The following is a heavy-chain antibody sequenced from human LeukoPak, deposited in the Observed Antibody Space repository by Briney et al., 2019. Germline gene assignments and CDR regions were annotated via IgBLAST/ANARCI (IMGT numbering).Heavy chain of an antibody. CDR1: GGTFSSYA. V-gene: IGHV1-69*04. CDR3: ASPSASTVTTDYYYYGMDV. J-gene: IGHJ6*02. Sequence: GSSVKVSCKASGGTFSSYAISWVRQAPGQGLEWMGRIIPILGIANYAQKFQGRVTITADKSTSTAYMELSSLRSEDTAVYYCASPSASTVTTDYYYYGMDVWGQGTTVTVSS. D-gene: IGHD4-17*01. CDR2: IIPILGIA.